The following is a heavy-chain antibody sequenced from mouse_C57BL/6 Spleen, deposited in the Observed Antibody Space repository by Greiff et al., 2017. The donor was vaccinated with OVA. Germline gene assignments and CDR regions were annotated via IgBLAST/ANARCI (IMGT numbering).Heavy chain of an antibody. CDR1: GYAFSSSW. CDR3: ARRSNSGYFDV. D-gene: IGHD2-5*01. CDR2: IYPGDGDT. V-gene: IGHV1-82*01. J-gene: IGHJ1*03. Sequence: VVKPGASVKISCKASGYAFSSSWMNWVKQRPGKGLEWIGRIYPGDGDTNYNGKFKGKATLTADKSSSTAYMQLSSLTSEDSAVYFCARRSNSGYFDVWGTGTTVTVSS.